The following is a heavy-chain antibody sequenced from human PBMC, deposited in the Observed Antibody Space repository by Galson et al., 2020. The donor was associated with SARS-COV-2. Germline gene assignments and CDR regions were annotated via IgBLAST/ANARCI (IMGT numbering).Heavy chain of an antibody. J-gene: IGHJ4*02. CDR1: GFTVSSNY. CDR3: AKPDGNYDILTGYYSHYYFDY. D-gene: IGHD3-9*01. CDR2: IYSGGST. Sequence: GGSLRLSCAASGFTVSSNYMSWVRQAPGKGLEWVSVIYSGGSTYYADSVKGRFTISRDNSKNTLYLQMNSLRAEDTAVYYCAKPDGNYDILTGYYSHYYFDYWGQGTLVTVSS. V-gene: IGHV3-53*01.